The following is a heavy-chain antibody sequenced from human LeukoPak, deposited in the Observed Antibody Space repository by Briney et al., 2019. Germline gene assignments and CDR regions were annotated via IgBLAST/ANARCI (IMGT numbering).Heavy chain of an antibody. J-gene: IGHJ5*02. D-gene: IGHD2-2*01. CDR1: GWTFSGYY. Sequence: SETLSLTCAVYGWTFSGYYWSWIRQPPGKGLEWIWEINHSGSTKYNPSFKSGVTISVDTSNNHFSLLQISVLTADTAVDYCARAAGPTKRPIVVLPAARKNRGHPGVFDPWGQGTLVTVSS. V-gene: IGHV4-34*01. CDR3: ARAAGPTKRPIVVLPAARKNRGHPGVFDP. CDR2: INHSGST.